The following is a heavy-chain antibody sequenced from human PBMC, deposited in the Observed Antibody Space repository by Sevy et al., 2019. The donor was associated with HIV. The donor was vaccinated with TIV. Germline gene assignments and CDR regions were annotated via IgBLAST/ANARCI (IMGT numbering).Heavy chain of an antibody. CDR1: GGSINNYY. J-gene: IGHJ4*02. D-gene: IGHD6-6*01. CDR3: ARLRFWSSSSGSSNYFDY. CDR2: ISYSGTT. Sequence: SETLSLTCTVSGGSINNYYWSWIRQSPGKGLEWIGYISYSGTTNYKPSLKSRVTISVDTSKNQFSLKLSSVTAADTAVYYCARLRFWSSSSGSSNYFDYWGQGTLVTVSS. V-gene: IGHV4-59*08.